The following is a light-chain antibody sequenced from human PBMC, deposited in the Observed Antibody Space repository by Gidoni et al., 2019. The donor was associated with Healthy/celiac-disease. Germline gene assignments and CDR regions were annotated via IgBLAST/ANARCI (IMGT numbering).Light chain of an antibody. V-gene: IGKV4-1*01. Sequence: DIVMTPSPASLAVSLGERATINCKSSQSVLYSSNNKNYLAWYQQKPGQPAKLFIYWASTRESGVPDRFSGSGSGTDFTLTISSLQAEDVAVYYCQQYYSTPRALTFGGGTKVEIK. CDR2: WAS. J-gene: IGKJ4*01. CDR3: QQYYSTPRALT. CDR1: QSVLYSSNNKNY.